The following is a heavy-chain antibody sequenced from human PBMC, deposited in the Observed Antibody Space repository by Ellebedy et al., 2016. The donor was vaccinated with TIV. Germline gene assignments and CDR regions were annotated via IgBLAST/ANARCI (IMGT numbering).Heavy chain of an antibody. V-gene: IGHV3-74*01. J-gene: IGHJ4*02. D-gene: IGHD1-26*01. CDR3: AKGVGATWYRGFDY. CDR2: VYSDETTT. CDR1: GFTFSSYV. Sequence: GESLKISCAASGFTFSSYVIHWVRQVPGKGLLWVSRVYSDETTTLYADSVKGRFTVSRDNAKNTLYLQMNSLRAEDTAVYYCAKGVGATWYRGFDYWGQGTLVTVSS.